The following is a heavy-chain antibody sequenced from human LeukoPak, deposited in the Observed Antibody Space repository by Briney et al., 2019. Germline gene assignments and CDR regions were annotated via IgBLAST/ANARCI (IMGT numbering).Heavy chain of an antibody. CDR2: MNPNSGNT. CDR1: GYTFTSYD. D-gene: IGHD2-2*02. J-gene: IGHJ4*02. V-gene: IGHV1-8*01. CDR3: ARGRRYCSSTSCYRFDY. Sequence: ASVKVSCKASGYTFTSYDINWVRQATGQGLEWMGWMNPNSGNTGYAQKFQGRVSMTRNTSISTAYMELSSLRSEDTAVYYYARGRRYCSSTSCYRFDYWGQGTLVTVSS.